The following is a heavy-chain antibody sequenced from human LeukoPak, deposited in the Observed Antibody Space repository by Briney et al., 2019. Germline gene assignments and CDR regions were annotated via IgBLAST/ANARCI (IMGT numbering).Heavy chain of an antibody. Sequence: GGSLTLSCVVSTFTFSDPYMDWVRQVPGKGLEWVGRIRSKVDSYTTEYAASVNGRFTISRDDSKNSLYLQMKSLKIEDTALYFCGRVGGWSSGYDSFDIWGRGTMVTVSS. J-gene: IGHJ3*02. CDR1: TFTFSDPY. CDR3: GRVGGWSSGYDSFDI. CDR2: IRSKVDSYTT. D-gene: IGHD5-18*01. V-gene: IGHV3-72*01.